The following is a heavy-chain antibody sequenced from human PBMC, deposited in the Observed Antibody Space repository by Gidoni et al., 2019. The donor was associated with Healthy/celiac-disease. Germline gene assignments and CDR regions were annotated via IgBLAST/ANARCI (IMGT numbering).Heavy chain of an antibody. CDR2: IKQDGSGK. J-gene: IGHJ5*02. D-gene: IGHD1-7*01. CDR1: GFTFSSYW. V-gene: IGHV3-7*01. Sequence: EVQLVESGGGLVQPGGSLRLSCAASGFTFSSYWMSWVRQAPGKGLEWVANIKQDGSGKYYVDSVKGRFTISRDNAKNSLYLQMNSLRAEDTAVYYCARDRGHWNYAGWFDPWGQGTLVTVSS. CDR3: ARDRGHWNYAGWFDP.